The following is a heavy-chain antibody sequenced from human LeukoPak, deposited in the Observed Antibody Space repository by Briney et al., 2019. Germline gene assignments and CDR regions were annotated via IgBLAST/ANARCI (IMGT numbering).Heavy chain of an antibody. CDR2: IIPIFDTG. Sequence: ASVKVSCKASGYTFSSYAISWVRQAPGQGLEWMGGIIPIFDTGNYAQKFQGRLTITADESTSTAYMELSSLRSEDTAAYYCARTYYYDSSGYYFDYWGQGTLVTVSS. J-gene: IGHJ4*02. CDR1: GYTFSSYA. D-gene: IGHD3-22*01. CDR3: ARTYYYDSSGYYFDY. V-gene: IGHV1-69*13.